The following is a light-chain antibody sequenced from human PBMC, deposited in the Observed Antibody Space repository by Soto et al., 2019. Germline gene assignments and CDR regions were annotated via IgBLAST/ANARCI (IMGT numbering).Light chain of an antibody. CDR2: GNT. J-gene: IGLJ1*01. CDR3: QSYDDSLSVHYV. CDR1: SSKIVSTYD. Sequence: QSVLTQPPSVSGAPGQRVTISCTGSSSKIVSTYDVQWYQQLPGTAPKLLIHGNTDRPSGVPDRFSGSKSGTSASLAITGLQADDEADYYCQSYDDSLSVHYVFGTGTKVTVL. V-gene: IGLV1-40*01.